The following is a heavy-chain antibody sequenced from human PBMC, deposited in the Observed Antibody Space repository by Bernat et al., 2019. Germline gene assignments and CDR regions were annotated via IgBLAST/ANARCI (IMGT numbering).Heavy chain of an antibody. D-gene: IGHD3-22*01. Sequence: EVQLLESGGGLVQPGGCLRLSCAASGFTFSSYAMSWVRQAPGTGLEWVSAISGSGGSTYNADSVKGRITISRENTKNTLYLQMNSLRAEDTAVYYCAKEAAVYGLFYWGQGTLVTVSS. J-gene: IGHJ4*02. CDR3: AKEAAVYGLFY. V-gene: IGHV3-23*01. CDR2: ISGSGGST. CDR1: GFTFSSYA.